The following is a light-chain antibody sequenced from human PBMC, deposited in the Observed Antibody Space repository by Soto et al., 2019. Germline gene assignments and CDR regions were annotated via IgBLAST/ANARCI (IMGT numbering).Light chain of an antibody. Sequence: DFVTTQSPDFLAVSLGERATINCRSSQSVLYSSDNKNYLAWYQQKPGQPPKLLIYWASTRESGVPDRFSGSGSGTDFTLTISSLKAEDAAVYYCQQYYSTPQTFGQGTKVEVK. CDR1: QSVLYSSDNKNY. CDR3: QQYYSTPQT. V-gene: IGKV4-1*01. CDR2: WAS. J-gene: IGKJ1*01.